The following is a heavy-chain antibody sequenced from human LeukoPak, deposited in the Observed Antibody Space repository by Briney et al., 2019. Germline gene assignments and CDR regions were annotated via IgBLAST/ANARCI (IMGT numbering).Heavy chain of an antibody. D-gene: IGHD1-26*01. CDR1: GYTFTSYG. Sequence: ASVKVSCKASGYTFTSYGINWVRQAPGQGLEWMGWMNPNSGNTGYAQKFQGRVTMTRNTSISTAYMELSSLRSEDTAVYYCARGRAGGGANYYFDYWGQGTLVTVSS. CDR2: MNPNSGNT. CDR3: ARGRAGGGANYYFDY. J-gene: IGHJ4*02. V-gene: IGHV1-8*02.